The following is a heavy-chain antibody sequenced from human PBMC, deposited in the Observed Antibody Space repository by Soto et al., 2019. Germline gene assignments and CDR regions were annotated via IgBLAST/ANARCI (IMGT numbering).Heavy chain of an antibody. CDR1: GGSISSGDYY. V-gene: IGHV4-30-4*01. J-gene: IGHJ3*02. CDR2: IYYSGST. CDR3: ARDQVALSRGDAFDI. Sequence: QVQLQESGPGLVKPSQTLSLTCTVSGGSISSGDYYWSWIRQPPGKGLEWIGYIYYSGSTYYNPSLKSQVTISVDTSENQFSLKLSYVTAADTAVYYCARDQVALSRGDAFDIWGQGTMVTVSS. D-gene: IGHD3-10*01.